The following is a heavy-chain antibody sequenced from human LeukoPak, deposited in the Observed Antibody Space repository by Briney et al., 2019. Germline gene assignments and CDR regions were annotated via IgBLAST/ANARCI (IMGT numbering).Heavy chain of an antibody. CDR3: ARGKVYYYYDY. CDR1: GFNVRSNY. CDR2: LHSGDDT. V-gene: IGHV3-53*01. D-gene: IGHD5/OR15-5a*01. Sequence: GGSLRLSCAVSGFNVRSNYMTGVRQAPGKDLEWVSVLHSGDDTYYADSVRGRFTISRDNSENMLFLQMNGLRADDSAIYYCARGKVYYYYDYWGQGTLVTVSS. J-gene: IGHJ4*02.